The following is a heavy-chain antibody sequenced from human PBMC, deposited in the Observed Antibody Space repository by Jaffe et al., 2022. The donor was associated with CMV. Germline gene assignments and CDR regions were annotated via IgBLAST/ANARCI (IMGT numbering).Heavy chain of an antibody. J-gene: IGHJ6*03. D-gene: IGHD2-2*02. CDR2: ISSSSSYT. Sequence: QVQLVESGGGLVKPGGSLRLSCAASGFTFSDYYMSWIRQAPGKGLEWVSYISSSSSYTNYADSVKGRFTISRDNAKNSLYLQMNSLRAEDTAVYYCARDGARKPNIVVVPAAISDYYMDVWGKGTTVTVSS. CDR1: GFTFSDYY. CDR3: ARDGARKPNIVVVPAAISDYYMDV. V-gene: IGHV3-11*06.